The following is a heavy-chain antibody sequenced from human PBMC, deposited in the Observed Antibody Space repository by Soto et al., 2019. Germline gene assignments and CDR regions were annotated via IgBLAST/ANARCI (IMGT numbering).Heavy chain of an antibody. CDR3: ARGSSSSWYYGMDV. D-gene: IGHD6-13*01. Sequence: QAQLVESGGDVDQHGGSLRLSCAASGFSFSSYALHWVRQAPGKGLEWVTVVSSDGYTKYYGDSVRDRFTVSKDIYRNILYLQMNTLRPEDTAVYYCARGSSSSWYYGMDVWGQGTTVTVSS. CDR1: GFSFSSYA. V-gene: IGHV3-30-3*01. J-gene: IGHJ6*02. CDR2: VSSDGYTK.